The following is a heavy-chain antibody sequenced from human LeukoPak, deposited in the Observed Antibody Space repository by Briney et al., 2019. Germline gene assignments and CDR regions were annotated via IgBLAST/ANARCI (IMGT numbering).Heavy chain of an antibody. V-gene: IGHV3-30*18. CDR1: GFTFSSYG. Sequence: PGGSLRLSCAASGFTFSSYGMHWVRQAPGKGLEWVAVISYDGSNKYYADSVKGRFTISRDNAKNTLYLQMDSLRAEDTAIYYCAKIPSATENFDYWGQGTLVMVSS. D-gene: IGHD5-12*01. J-gene: IGHJ4*02. CDR2: ISYDGSNK. CDR3: AKIPSATENFDY.